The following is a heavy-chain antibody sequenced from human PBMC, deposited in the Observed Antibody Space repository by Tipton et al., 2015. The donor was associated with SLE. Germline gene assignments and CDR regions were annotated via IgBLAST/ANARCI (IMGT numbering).Heavy chain of an antibody. CDR1: GFTFSSYS. Sequence: SLRLSCAASGFTFSSYSMNWVRQAPGKGLEWVSAISGSGGSTYYADSVKGRFTISRDNSKNTLYLQMNSLRAEDTAVYYCAKDGCSSTSCYTDYWGQGTLVTVSS. D-gene: IGHD2-2*02. V-gene: IGHV3-23*01. J-gene: IGHJ4*02. CDR3: AKDGCSSTSCYTDY. CDR2: ISGSGGST.